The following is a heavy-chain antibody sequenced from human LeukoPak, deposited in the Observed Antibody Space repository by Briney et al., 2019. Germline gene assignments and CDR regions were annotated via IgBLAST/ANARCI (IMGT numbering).Heavy chain of an antibody. D-gene: IGHD5-24*01. Sequence: ASERVSCKSSGGTYSNLAISWVRQAPAQGREWMGRIIPTTGLANYAKKFQGRLTITADKSTTTAYMELSSLRSEDTAVYYCARAPPRLDGYILYYWGQGTPVTLYS. V-gene: IGHV1-69*04. CDR3: ARAPPRLDGYILYY. CDR1: GGTYSNLA. CDR2: IIPTTGLA. J-gene: IGHJ4*02.